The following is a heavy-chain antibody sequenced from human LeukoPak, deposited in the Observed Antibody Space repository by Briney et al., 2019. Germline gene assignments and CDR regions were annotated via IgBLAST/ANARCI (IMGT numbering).Heavy chain of an antibody. CDR3: AREVGTLQGWFDP. V-gene: IGHV3-7*04. Sequence: GGSLRLSCAASGFTFSSYWMSWVRQAPGKGLEWVANIKQGGSEKYYVDSVKGRFTISIDNAKNSLYLQMNSLRAEDTAVYYCAREVGTLQGWFDPWGQGTLVTVSS. J-gene: IGHJ5*02. CDR2: IKQGGSEK. CDR1: GFTFSSYW. D-gene: IGHD3-10*01.